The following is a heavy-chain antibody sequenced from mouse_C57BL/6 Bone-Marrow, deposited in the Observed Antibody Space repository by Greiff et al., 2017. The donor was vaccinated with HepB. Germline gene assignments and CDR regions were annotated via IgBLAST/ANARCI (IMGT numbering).Heavy chain of an antibody. D-gene: IGHD1-1*01. CDR2: IHPNSGST. Sequence: QVQLQQPGAELVKPGASVKLSCKASGYTFTSYWMHWVKQRPGQGLEWIGMIHPNSGSTNYNEKFKSKATLTVDKSSSTAYMQLSSLTSEDSAVYYCAREGLITTVVSYYFDYWGQGTTRTVSS. V-gene: IGHV1-64*01. CDR1: GYTFTSYW. CDR3: AREGLITTVVSYYFDY. J-gene: IGHJ2*01.